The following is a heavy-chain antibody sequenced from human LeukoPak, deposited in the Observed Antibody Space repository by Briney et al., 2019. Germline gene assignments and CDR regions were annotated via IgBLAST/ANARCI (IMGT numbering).Heavy chain of an antibody. Sequence: PSETLSLTCTVSGGSISSYYWSWIRQPPGKGLEWIGYIYYSGSTNYNPSLKSRVTISVDTSKNQFPLKLSSVTAADTAVYYCARVTKYYYYYGMDVWGQGTTVTVSS. J-gene: IGHJ6*02. CDR3: ARVTKYYYYYGMDV. V-gene: IGHV4-59*01. CDR1: GGSISSYY. CDR2: IYYSGST. D-gene: IGHD1/OR15-1a*01.